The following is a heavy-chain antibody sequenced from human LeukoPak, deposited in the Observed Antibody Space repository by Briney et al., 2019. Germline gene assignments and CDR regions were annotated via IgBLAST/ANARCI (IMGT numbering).Heavy chain of an antibody. CDR3: ARDLAIVGATVYYYYMDV. CDR1: GYTFTGYY. Sequence: ASVKVSCKASGYTFTGYYMHWVRQAPGQGLEWMGWINPNSGGTNYAQKFQGRVTITADKSTSTAYMELSSLRSEDTAVYYCARDLAIVGATVYYYYMDVWGKGTTVTVSS. CDR2: INPNSGGT. D-gene: IGHD1-26*01. V-gene: IGHV1-2*02. J-gene: IGHJ6*03.